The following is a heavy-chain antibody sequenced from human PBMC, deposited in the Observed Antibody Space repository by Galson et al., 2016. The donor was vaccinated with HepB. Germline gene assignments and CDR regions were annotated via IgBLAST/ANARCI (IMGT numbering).Heavy chain of an antibody. D-gene: IGHD6-13*01. CDR3: ARVAGIVSAGPLGHYYGMDV. CDR2: IDYSGST. J-gene: IGHJ6*02. V-gene: IGHV4-59*13. Sequence: SETLSLTCAVSGGSISPYYWSWIRQPPGKGLECLGYIDYSGSTHYNPSLKSRVTISVDTSKKQFSLKLRSVTAADTAVYYCARVAGIVSAGPLGHYYGMDVWGHGTTVTVSS. CDR1: GGSISPYY.